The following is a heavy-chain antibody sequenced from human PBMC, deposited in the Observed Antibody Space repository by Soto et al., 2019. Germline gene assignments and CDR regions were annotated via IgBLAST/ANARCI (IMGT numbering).Heavy chain of an antibody. CDR3: ARVDYYYSSGYYGY. CDR1: GYTFTIYG. J-gene: IGHJ4*02. V-gene: IGHV1-18*04. CDR2: ISGYNGNT. Sequence: QVQLVQSGAEVKKPGASVKVSCKASGYTFTIYGISWVRQAPGQGLEWMGWISGYNGNTDYAQNLQDRVTLTTDAATSSVYMELRSLRSDDTAVYYCARVDYYYSSGYYGYWGQGTLITVSS. D-gene: IGHD3-22*01.